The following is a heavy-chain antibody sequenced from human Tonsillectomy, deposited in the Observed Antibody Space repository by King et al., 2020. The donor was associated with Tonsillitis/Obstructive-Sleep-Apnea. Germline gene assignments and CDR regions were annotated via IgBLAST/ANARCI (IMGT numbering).Heavy chain of an antibody. J-gene: IGHJ4*02. D-gene: IGHD3-3*01. CDR2: IRSKAYGVTT. Sequence: EVQLVESGGGLVKPGRSLRLSCTASGFIFGDYTMSWFRQAPGKGLEWVTCIRSKAYGVTTEYAASVKGRFTISSDDSKSIAYLQINSLKTEDTAVYYCTREGITIFGVVIDHYFDYWGKGTLVTVSS. V-gene: IGHV3-49*05. CDR1: GFIFGDYT. CDR3: TREGITIFGVVIDHYFDY.